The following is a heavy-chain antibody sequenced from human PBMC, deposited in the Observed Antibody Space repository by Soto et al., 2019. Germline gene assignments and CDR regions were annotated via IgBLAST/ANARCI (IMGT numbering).Heavy chain of an antibody. Sequence: QVQLVQSGADVKKPGASVKVSCKASGYSFSNYGISWVRQAPGQGLEWMGWISGYNGNTNYAQKLQGRVTMTTDTXXTTVYIEXXXLTXDDTAVYYCARGRGYSYGYQDYWGQGTLVTVSS. CDR1: GYSFSNYG. CDR3: ARGRGYSYGYQDY. CDR2: ISGYNGNT. V-gene: IGHV1-18*01. J-gene: IGHJ4*02. D-gene: IGHD5-18*01.